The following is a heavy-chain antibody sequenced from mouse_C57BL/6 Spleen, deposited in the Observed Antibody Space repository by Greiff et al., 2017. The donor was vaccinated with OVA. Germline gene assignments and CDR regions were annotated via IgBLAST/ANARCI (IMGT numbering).Heavy chain of an antibody. CDR1: GYTFTSYW. CDR3: AREDYSNFDY. CDR2: IDPSDSET. J-gene: IGHJ2*01. V-gene: IGHV1-52*01. Sequence: QVQLQQPGAELVRPGSSVKLSCKASGYTFTSYWMHWVKQRPIQGLEWIGNIDPSDSETHYNQKFKDKATLTVDKSSSTAYMQLSSLTSEDAAVYYCAREDYSNFDYWGQGTTLTVSS. D-gene: IGHD2-5*01.